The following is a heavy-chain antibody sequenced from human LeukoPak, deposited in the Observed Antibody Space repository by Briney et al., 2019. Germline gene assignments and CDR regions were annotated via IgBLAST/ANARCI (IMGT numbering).Heavy chain of an antibody. CDR3: ARRVSSGWYYFDY. V-gene: IGHV4-39*01. J-gene: IGHJ4*02. CDR1: GGSISSGGYY. Sequence: SQTLSLTCTVSGGSISSGGYYWSWIRQPPGKGLEWIGSIYYSGSTYYNPSLKSRVTISVDTSKNQFSLKLSSVTAADTAVYYCARRVSSGWYYFDYWGQGTLVTVSS. CDR2: IYYSGST. D-gene: IGHD6-19*01.